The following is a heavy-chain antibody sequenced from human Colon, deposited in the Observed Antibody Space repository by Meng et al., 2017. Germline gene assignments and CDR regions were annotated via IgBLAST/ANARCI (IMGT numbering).Heavy chain of an antibody. J-gene: IGHJ6*02. CDR2: ISGSGGST. CDR1: GFTFSSYA. V-gene: IGHV3-23*01. D-gene: IGHD3-9*01. CDR3: AKPDYDILTGYRNYYYGMDV. Sequence: GESLKISCAASGFTFSSYAMGWVRQAPGKGLEWVSAISGSGGSTYYADSVKGRFTISRDNSKNTLYLQMNSLRAEDTAVYYCAKPDYDILTGYRNYYYGMDVWGQGTTVTVSS.